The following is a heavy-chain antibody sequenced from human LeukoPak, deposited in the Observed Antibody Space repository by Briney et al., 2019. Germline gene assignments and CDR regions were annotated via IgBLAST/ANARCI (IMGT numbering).Heavy chain of an antibody. J-gene: IGHJ4*02. CDR3: ARAILSGYPDS. D-gene: IGHD3-3*01. Sequence: PSETLSLTCSVSGGSISTYYWTWIRQPPGKGLEWIGYIYYSGSANYNPSLKSRVTISLDTSKNQFSLKLSSVTAADTAVYYCARAILSGYPDSWGQGTLVIVFS. V-gene: IGHV4-59*01. CDR1: GGSISTYY. CDR2: IYYSGSA.